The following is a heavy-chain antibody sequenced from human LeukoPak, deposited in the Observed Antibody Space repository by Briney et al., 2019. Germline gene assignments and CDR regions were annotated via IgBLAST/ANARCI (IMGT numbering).Heavy chain of an antibody. CDR1: GYTFTSYG. V-gene: IGHV1-18*01. CDR3: ARGRKVRGVYWFDP. D-gene: IGHD3-10*01. CDR2: ISAYNGNT. J-gene: IGHJ5*02. Sequence: ASVKVSCKASGYTFTSYGISWVRQAPGQGLEWMGWISAYNGNTNYAQKLQGRVTMTTDTSTSTAYMELRSLRSEDTAVYYCARGRKVRGVYWFDPWGQGTLVTVSS.